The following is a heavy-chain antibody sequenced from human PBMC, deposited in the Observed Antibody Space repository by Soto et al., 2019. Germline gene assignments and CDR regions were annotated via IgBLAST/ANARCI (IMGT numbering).Heavy chain of an antibody. Sequence: QVQLVESGGGLVKPGGSLRLSGAASGFTFSDYYMTWIRQGPGKGLEWISSVSSNGNTIYHADSVKGRFTISRDNAKNSLYLQMNSLRAEDKAMYYCARDIAAAGGRDYWGQGTLVKVSS. CDR3: ARDIAAAGGRDY. CDR1: GFTFSDYY. J-gene: IGHJ4*02. D-gene: IGHD6-13*01. V-gene: IGHV3-11*01. CDR2: VSSNGNTI.